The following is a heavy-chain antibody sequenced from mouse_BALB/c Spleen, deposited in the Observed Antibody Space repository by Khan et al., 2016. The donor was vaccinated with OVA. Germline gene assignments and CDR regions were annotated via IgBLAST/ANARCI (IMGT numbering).Heavy chain of an antibody. J-gene: IGHJ2*01. Sequence: EVELVESGGGLVQPGGSRKLSCAASGFTFSGFGMHWVRQAPEKGLEWVAYISSGSSTIYYADTVKGRFPISRDNPKHTLFLQMASLRSEDTAMYYCARTGYYYFDYWGQGTTLTVSS. D-gene: IGHD4-1*01. CDR1: GFTFSGFG. CDR2: ISSGSSTI. V-gene: IGHV5-17*02. CDR3: ARTGYYYFDY.